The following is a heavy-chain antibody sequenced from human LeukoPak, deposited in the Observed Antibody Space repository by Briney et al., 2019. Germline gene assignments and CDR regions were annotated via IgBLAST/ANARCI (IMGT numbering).Heavy chain of an antibody. CDR2: INAGNGNT. Sequence: ASVKVSCKASGFPFTSYAIHWVRQAPGQRLEWMGWINAGNGNTKYSQEFQGRVTITRDTSASTAYMELSSLRSEDMAVYYCARGEYFGAPFDYWGQGTLVTVSS. J-gene: IGHJ4*02. V-gene: IGHV1-3*03. CDR3: ARGEYFGAPFDY. D-gene: IGHD3-3*01. CDR1: GFPFTSYA.